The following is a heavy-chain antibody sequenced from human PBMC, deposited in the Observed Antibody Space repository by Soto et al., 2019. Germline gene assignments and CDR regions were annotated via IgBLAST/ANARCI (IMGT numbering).Heavy chain of an antibody. D-gene: IGHD6-19*01. CDR1: GFTFSGSA. Sequence: EVQLVESGGGLVQPGGSLKLSCAASGFTFSGSAMHWVRQASGKGLEWVGRIRSKANSYATAYAASVKGRFTISRDDSKNTAYLQMNSLKTEDTAVYYCVFSGGYSSGWYQGDYWGQGTLVTVSS. J-gene: IGHJ4*02. V-gene: IGHV3-73*02. CDR2: IRSKANSYAT. CDR3: VFSGGYSSGWYQGDY.